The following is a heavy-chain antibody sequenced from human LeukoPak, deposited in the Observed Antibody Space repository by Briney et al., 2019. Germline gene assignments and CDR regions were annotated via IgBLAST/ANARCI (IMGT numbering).Heavy chain of an antibody. V-gene: IGHV4-39*01. CDR1: GGSISSSSYY. Sequence: SETLSLTCTVSGGSISSSSYYWGWIRQPPGKGLEWIGSIYYSGSTYYNPSLKSRVTISVDTSKNQFSLKLSSVTAADTAVYYCARQQDYYDSSAHGYWGQGTLVTVSS. CDR2: IYYSGST. CDR3: ARQQDYYDSSAHGY. J-gene: IGHJ4*02. D-gene: IGHD3-22*01.